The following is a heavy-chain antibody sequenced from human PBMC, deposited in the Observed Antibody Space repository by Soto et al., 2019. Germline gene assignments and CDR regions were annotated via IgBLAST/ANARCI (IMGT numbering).Heavy chain of an antibody. CDR2: IYYSGST. D-gene: IGHD7-27*01. Sequence: SETLSLTCTVSGGSISSYYWSWIRQPPGKGLEWIGYIYYSGSTTYNPSLKIRVTISVDTSKNQFSLKLSSGTAADTAVYSCARQPALGPYYFDYWGQGTLVTVSS. J-gene: IGHJ4*02. V-gene: IGHV4-59*08. CDR1: GGSISSYY. CDR3: ARQPALGPYYFDY.